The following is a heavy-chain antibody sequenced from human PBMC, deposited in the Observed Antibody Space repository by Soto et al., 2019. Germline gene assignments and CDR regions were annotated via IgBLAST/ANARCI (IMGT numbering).Heavy chain of an antibody. CDR2: IIPIFGTA. CDR3: AREAEYDSSGDDFFY. J-gene: IGHJ4*02. Sequence: QVQLVQSGAEVKKPGSSVKVSCKTSGGTFSSYSISWVRQAPGQGLEWMGGIIPIFGTANYAQKFQGRVTITADESTRTTYMELSSLRSDDTAVDYCAREAEYDSSGDDFFYWGQGTLVTVSS. CDR1: GGTFSSYS. V-gene: IGHV1-69*01. D-gene: IGHD3-22*01.